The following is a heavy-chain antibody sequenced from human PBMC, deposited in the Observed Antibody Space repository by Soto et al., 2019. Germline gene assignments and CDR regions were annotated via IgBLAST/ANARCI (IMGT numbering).Heavy chain of an antibody. CDR1: GFTFSFYW. J-gene: IGHJ4*02. CDR2: IRGDGSST. D-gene: IGHD6-19*01. V-gene: IGHV3-74*01. CDR3: ARGVSSGWDYYFDY. Sequence: EVQLVESGGGLVQPGGSLRLSCAASGFTFSFYWMHWVRQAPGKGLVWVSRIRGDGSSTSYADSLKGRFTISRDNAKNTVYVQMNSLRVEDTAVYYCARGVSSGWDYYFDYWGQGTLVNVSS.